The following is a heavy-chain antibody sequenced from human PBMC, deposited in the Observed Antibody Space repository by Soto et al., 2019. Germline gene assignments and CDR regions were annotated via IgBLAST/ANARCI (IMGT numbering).Heavy chain of an antibody. CDR2: ISWNSGSI. CDR3: AKASGSYNYYYYGMDV. J-gene: IGHJ6*02. Sequence: GGSLRLSCAASGFTFDDYAMHWVRQAPGKGLEWVSGISWNSGSIGYADSVKGRFTISRDNAKNSLYLQMNSLRAEDTALYYCAKASGSYNYYYYGMDVWGQGTTVTVSS. CDR1: GFTFDDYA. V-gene: IGHV3-9*01. D-gene: IGHD1-26*01.